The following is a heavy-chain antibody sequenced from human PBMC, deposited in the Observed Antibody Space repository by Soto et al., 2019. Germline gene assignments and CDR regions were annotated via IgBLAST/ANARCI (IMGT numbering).Heavy chain of an antibody. J-gene: IGHJ4*02. V-gene: IGHV4-30-2*01. D-gene: IGHD1-26*01. CDR2: INHLETT. Sequence: TLSLTCTVSGASITYGGYSWSWIRQTPGKGLEWIGYINHLETTFYNPSFESRLTLSIDRAKNQLSLNLNSVSAADRAVYFCARGGGSDSFDYWGQGILVTVSS. CDR3: ARGGGSDSFDY. CDR1: GASITYGGYS.